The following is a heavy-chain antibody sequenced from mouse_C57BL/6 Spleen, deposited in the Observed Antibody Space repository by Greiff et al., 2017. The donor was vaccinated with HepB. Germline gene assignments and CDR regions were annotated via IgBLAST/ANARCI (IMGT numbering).Heavy chain of an antibody. Sequence: QVQLQQPGAELVKPGASVKMSCKASGYTFTSYWITWVKRRPGQGLEWIGDIYPGSGSTNYNEKFKSKATLTVDTSSSTAYMQLSSLTSEDSAVYYCARSGVYDEDQYYAMDYWGQGTSVTVSS. CDR2: IYPGSGST. D-gene: IGHD2-13*01. J-gene: IGHJ4*01. CDR3: ARSGVYDEDQYYAMDY. CDR1: GYTFTSYW. V-gene: IGHV1-55*01.